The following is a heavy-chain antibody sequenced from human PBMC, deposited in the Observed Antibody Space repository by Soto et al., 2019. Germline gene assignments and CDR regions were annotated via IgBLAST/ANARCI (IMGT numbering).Heavy chain of an antibody. CDR1: GFTYSNYS. CDR2: INNTGVRI. CDR3: AKSQYCFNGLCSLDCYDT. Sequence: GGPLRLSCAASGFTYSNYSMHWVRQPPGKGLEWVSCINNTGVRIYYADSVRGRFTISRDNARTTLFLQLNSLRAEDTAVYYCAKSQYCFNGLCSLDCYDTWGRGTLVTVSS. J-gene: IGHJ5*02. V-gene: IGHV3-21*01. D-gene: IGHD3-9*01.